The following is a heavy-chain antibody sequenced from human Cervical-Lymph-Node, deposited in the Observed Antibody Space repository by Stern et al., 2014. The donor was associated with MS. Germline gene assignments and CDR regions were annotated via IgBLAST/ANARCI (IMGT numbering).Heavy chain of an antibody. V-gene: IGHV1-46*01. D-gene: IGHD2-21*01. CDR2: INPNTGSS. CDR1: GYTFTSHY. CDR3: ARDVARKYYFDY. Sequence: MPLVESGPEVKKPGASVRVSCKASGYTFTSHYMHWVRQAPGQGLEWMGLINPNTGSSISAQRFQGRVAMTSDTSSTTVYLELSSLTSEETALYFCARDVARKYYFDYWGQGTLVTVSS. J-gene: IGHJ4*02.